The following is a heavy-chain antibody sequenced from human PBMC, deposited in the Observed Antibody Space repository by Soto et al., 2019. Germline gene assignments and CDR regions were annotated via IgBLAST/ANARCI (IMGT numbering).Heavy chain of an antibody. Sequence: SVKVSCKASGGTFSSYAISWVRQAPGQGLEWMGGVIPIFGTANYAQKFQGRVTITADKSTSTAYMELSSLRSEDTAVYYCACGDIVVVPAAISWFDPWGQGTLVTVSS. CDR1: GGTFSSYA. CDR3: ACGDIVVVPAAISWFDP. D-gene: IGHD2-2*01. J-gene: IGHJ5*02. V-gene: IGHV1-69*06. CDR2: VIPIFGTA.